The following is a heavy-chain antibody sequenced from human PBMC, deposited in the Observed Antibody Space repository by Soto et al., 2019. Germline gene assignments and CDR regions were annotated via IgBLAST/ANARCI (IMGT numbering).Heavy chain of an antibody. CDR3: ARATYYDILTGYTAGWFDP. J-gene: IGHJ5*02. CDR2: IIPILGIA. CDR1: GGTFSSYT. D-gene: IGHD3-9*01. V-gene: IGHV1-69*02. Sequence: GASVKVSCKASGGTFSSYTISWVRQAPGQGLEWMGRIIPILGIANYAQKFQGRVTITADKSTSTAYMELSSLRSEDTAVYYCARATYYDILTGYTAGWFDPWGQGTLVTV.